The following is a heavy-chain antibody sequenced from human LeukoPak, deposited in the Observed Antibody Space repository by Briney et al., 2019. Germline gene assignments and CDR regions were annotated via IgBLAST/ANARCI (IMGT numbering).Heavy chain of an antibody. CDR2: IKRDGSEK. CDR3: ARDPSPGSSSWSGSGVYYFHY. V-gene: IGHV3-7*01. J-gene: IGHJ4*02. Sequence: GESLRLSCAAAGFTFSSYWMSWVRQAPGKGLEWVANIKRDGSEKYYVDSVKGRFTISRDNAKNSLYLQMNSLRAEDTALYYCARDPSPGSSSWSGSGVYYFHYWAQGALVTVSS. CDR1: GFTFSSYW. D-gene: IGHD6-13*01.